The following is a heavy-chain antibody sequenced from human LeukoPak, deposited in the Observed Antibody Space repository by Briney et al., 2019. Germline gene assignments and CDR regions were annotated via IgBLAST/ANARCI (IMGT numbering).Heavy chain of an antibody. J-gene: IGHJ4*02. D-gene: IGHD2-15*01. Sequence: GASVKVSCKASGYTFAGYYMHWVRQAPGQGLEWMGWINPNSGGTNYAQKFQGRVTMTRDTSISTAYMELSRLRSDDTAVYYCARDYCSGGSCYSGYWGQGTLVTVSS. CDR1: GYTFAGYY. CDR2: INPNSGGT. V-gene: IGHV1-2*02. CDR3: ARDYCSGGSCYSGY.